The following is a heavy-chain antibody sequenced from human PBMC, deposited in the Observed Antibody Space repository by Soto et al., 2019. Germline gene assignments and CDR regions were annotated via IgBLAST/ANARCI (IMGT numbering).Heavy chain of an antibody. CDR2: SKNKANSYTT. CDR3: SRSGVGNAFLGY. Sequence: AGGSLRLSCAASGFTFSNAWMNWVRQAPGKGLEWVGRSKNKANSYTTDYAASVKGRFTISRDDSKNSLYLQMNSLKTEDTAVHYCSRSGVGNAFLGYWGQGARVTVSS. J-gene: IGHJ4*02. D-gene: IGHD3-3*01. V-gene: IGHV3-72*01. CDR1: GFTFSNAW.